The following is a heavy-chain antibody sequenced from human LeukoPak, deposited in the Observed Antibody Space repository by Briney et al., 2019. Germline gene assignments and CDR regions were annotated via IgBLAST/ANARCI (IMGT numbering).Heavy chain of an antibody. CDR2: IYYSGST. Sequence: PSETLSLTCTVSGGSISSSSYYWGWIRQPPGKGLEWIGSIYYSGSTYYNPSFKSRVTISVDTSKNQFSLKLSSVTAADTAVYYCARRVRDAPGDDAFDIWGQGTMVTVSS. D-gene: IGHD3-10*02. V-gene: IGHV4-39*07. J-gene: IGHJ3*02. CDR3: ARRVRDAPGDDAFDI. CDR1: GGSISSSSYY.